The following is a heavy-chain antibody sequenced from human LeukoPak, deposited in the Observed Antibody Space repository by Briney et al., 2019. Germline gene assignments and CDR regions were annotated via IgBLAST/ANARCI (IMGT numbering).Heavy chain of an antibody. D-gene: IGHD5-12*01. CDR2: IYYSGST. V-gene: IGHV4-39*01. CDR1: GGSISSTSYY. CDR3: TSSSPGYSFASPDY. J-gene: IGHJ4*01. Sequence: SETLSPTCSVSGGSISSTSYYWGWIRQPPGKGLEWIASIYYSGSTYYNASLKSRVTISGDTSKNQISLKMSSVLAAHTAVNYCTSSSPGYSFASPDYWGHGNLVTVSS.